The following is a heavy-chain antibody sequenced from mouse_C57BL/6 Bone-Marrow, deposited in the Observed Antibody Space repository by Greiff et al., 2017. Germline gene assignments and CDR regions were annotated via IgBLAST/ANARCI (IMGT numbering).Heavy chain of an antibody. CDR1: GYTYTSYW. D-gene: IGHD2-1*01. CDR3: QYGNYVHWYFDV. V-gene: IGHV1-53*01. Sequence: QVQLQQPGTELVKPGASVKLSCKASGYTYTSYWMHWVKQRPGQGLEWIGNINPSNGGTNYNEKFKSKATLTVDKSSSTAYMQLSSLTSEDSAVYYCQYGNYVHWYFDVWGTGTTVTVSS. CDR2: INPSNGGT. J-gene: IGHJ1*03.